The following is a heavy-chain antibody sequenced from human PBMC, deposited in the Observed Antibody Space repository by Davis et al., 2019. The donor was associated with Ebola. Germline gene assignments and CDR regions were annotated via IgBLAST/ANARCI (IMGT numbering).Heavy chain of an antibody. D-gene: IGHD2-15*01. J-gene: IGHJ3*02. Sequence: GESLKISCAASGFTFSSYSMNWVRQAPGKGLEWVSSISSSSSYIYYADSVKGRFTISRDNSKNTLYLQMNSLRAEDTAVYYCARGEEVVAATVDAFDIWGQGTMVTVSS. CDR2: ISSSSSYI. CDR3: ARGEEVVAATVDAFDI. CDR1: GFTFSSYS. V-gene: IGHV3-21*01.